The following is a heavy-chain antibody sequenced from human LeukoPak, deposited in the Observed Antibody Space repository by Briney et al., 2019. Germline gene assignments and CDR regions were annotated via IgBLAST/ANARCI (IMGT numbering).Heavy chain of an antibody. CDR3: ARDTYDFWSGYYTDWGAFDI. CDR1: GYTFTAYY. CDR2: INPNSGGT. J-gene: IGHJ3*02. V-gene: IGHV1-2*02. D-gene: IGHD3-3*01. Sequence: ASVKVSCKASGYTFTAYYMHWVRQAPGQGLEWMGWINPNSGGTSYAQKFQGRVTMTRDTSISTAYMELSRLRSDDTAVYYCARDTYDFWSGYYTDWGAFDIWGQGTMVTVSS.